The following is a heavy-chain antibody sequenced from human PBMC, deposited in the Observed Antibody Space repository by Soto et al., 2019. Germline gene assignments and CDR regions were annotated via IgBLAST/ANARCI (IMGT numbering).Heavy chain of an antibody. CDR2: ITRDGGET. CDR3: ARGSEGWFGAFWL. Sequence: EENLVESGGALVQPGGSLRLSCAVSGFTFSNSAMHWVRQPPGGGLEYVSSITRDGGETQYADSVRARFTISRDNSKNPLDLQMASLRPDDTAVYYCARGSEGWFGAFWLWGQGTLVTVSS. V-gene: IGHV3-64*07. D-gene: IGHD3-10*01. CDR1: GFTFSNSA. J-gene: IGHJ4*02.